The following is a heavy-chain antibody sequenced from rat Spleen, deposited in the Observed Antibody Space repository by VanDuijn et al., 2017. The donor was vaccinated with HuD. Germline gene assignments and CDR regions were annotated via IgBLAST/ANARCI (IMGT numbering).Heavy chain of an antibody. D-gene: IGHD1-2*01. CDR3: TREGYYSSYIGDY. CDR1: GFSLTSYS. CDR2: MWSGGTT. Sequence: QVQLKESGPGLVQPSQTLSLTCTVSGFSLTSYSVNWVRQPPGKGLEWIGAMWSGGTTDYNSALKSRLSISRDTSTSQVFLKMNSLQTEDTAIYFCTREGYYSSYIGDYWGQGVMVTVSS. V-gene: IGHV2-15*01. J-gene: IGHJ2*01.